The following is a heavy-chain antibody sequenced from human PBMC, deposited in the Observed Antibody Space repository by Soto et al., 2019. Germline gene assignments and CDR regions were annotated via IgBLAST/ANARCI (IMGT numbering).Heavy chain of an antibody. CDR3: AKPRGYCSSTSCYGADAFGI. CDR1: GFTFSSYA. J-gene: IGHJ3*02. V-gene: IGHV3-23*01. Sequence: EVQLLESGGGLVQPGGSLRLSCAASGFTFSSYAMSWVRQAPGKGLEWVSAISGSGGSTYYADSVKGRFTISRDNSKNTLYLQMNSLRAEDTAVYYCAKPRGYCSSTSCYGADAFGIWGQGTMVTVSS. CDR2: ISGSGGST. D-gene: IGHD2-2*01.